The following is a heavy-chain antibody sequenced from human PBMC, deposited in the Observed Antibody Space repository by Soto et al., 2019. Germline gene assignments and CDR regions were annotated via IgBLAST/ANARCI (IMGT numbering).Heavy chain of an antibody. CDR3: AREENCSDGICYSEYFQR. CDR1: GYIFTAYS. D-gene: IGHD2-15*01. V-gene: IGHV1-46*01. Sequence: QVQLVQSGAEVKKPGASVKVSCKASGYIFTAYSMHWVRQAPGQGLEWMGVVNPSGGSTNYAQKFKGRITMNRDTSKSTVYMDLSSLTSEDTAVYYCAREENCSDGICYSEYFQRWGQGTLVTVSS. CDR2: VNPSGGST. J-gene: IGHJ1*01.